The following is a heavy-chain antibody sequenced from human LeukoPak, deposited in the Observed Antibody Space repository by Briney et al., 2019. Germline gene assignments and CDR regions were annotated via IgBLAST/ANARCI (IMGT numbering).Heavy chain of an antibody. Sequence: GGSLRLSCAASGFTFSSYAMSWVRQAPGKGLEWVSAISGSGGSTYYADSVKGRFIISRDNSKNTLYLQMNSLRAEDTAVYYCAKDSRYYDSSGLNWFDPWGQGTLVTVSS. CDR3: AKDSRYYDSSGLNWFDP. CDR1: GFTFSSYA. J-gene: IGHJ5*02. D-gene: IGHD3-22*01. V-gene: IGHV3-23*01. CDR2: ISGSGGST.